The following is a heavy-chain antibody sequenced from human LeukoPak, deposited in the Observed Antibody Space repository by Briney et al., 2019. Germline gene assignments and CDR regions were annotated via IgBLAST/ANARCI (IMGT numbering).Heavy chain of an antibody. V-gene: IGHV1-2*02. CDR1: GYTFNDYF. CDR2: INPNGGET. Sequence: GASVKVPCKASGYTFNDYFIHWLRQAPGQGLEWMRWINPNGGETNYPQKFQGRVTMTRDTSISTAVMELRWLTSDDTALYYCARDIAPSGSWWFDTWGQGTPVTAPS. J-gene: IGHJ5*02. D-gene: IGHD6-13*01. CDR3: ARDIAPSGSWWFDT.